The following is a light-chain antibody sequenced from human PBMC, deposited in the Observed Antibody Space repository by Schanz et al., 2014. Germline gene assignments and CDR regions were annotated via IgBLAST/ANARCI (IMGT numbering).Light chain of an antibody. J-gene: IGLJ3*02. V-gene: IGLV2-14*01. CDR1: SNDIGAYDY. CDR3: SSYTSSSTWV. CDR2: DVS. Sequence: SALTQPASVSGSPGQSITISCTGTSNDIGAYDYVSWYQQYPGKAPKLMIYDVSLRPSGVSNRFSGSKSGNTASLTISGLQAEDEADYYCSSYTSSSTWVFGGGTKLTVL.